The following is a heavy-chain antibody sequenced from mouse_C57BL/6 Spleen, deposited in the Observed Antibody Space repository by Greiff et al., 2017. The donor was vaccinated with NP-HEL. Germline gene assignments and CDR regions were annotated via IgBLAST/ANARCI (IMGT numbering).Heavy chain of an antibody. CDR1: GYTFTSYW. J-gene: IGHJ4*01. Sequence: QVQLQQPGAELVKPGASVKLSCKASGYTFTSYWMHWVKQRPGQGLEWIGMIHPNSGSTNYNEKFKSKATLTVDTSSSTAYMQLSSLTSEDSAVYYCARGGFYGSSYDYYAKDYWGQGTSVTV. V-gene: IGHV1-64*01. CDR3: ARGGFYGSSYDYYAKDY. CDR2: IHPNSGST. D-gene: IGHD1-1*01.